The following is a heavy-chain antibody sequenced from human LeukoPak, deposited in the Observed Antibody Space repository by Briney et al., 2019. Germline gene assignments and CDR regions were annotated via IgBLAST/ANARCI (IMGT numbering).Heavy chain of an antibody. CDR1: GFTFSSYS. CDR2: ISSSSSYI. J-gene: IGHJ6*02. V-gene: IGHV3-21*04. Sequence: GGSLRLSCAASGFTFSSYSMNWVHQAPGKGLEWVSSISSSSSYIYYADSVKGRFTISKDNAKNSLYLQMNSLRAEDTALYHCARNNGMDVWGQGTTVIVSS. CDR3: ARNNGMDV.